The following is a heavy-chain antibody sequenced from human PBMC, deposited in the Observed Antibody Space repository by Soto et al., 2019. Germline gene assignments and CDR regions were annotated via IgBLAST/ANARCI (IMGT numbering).Heavy chain of an antibody. CDR1: GGSFSGYY. CDR2: INHSGST. Sequence: QVQLQQWGAGLLKPSETLSLTCAVYGGSFSGYYWSWIRQPPGKGLEWIGEINHSGSTNYNPSLKSRVTISVDTSKNQFSLKLSSVTAADTAVYYCARGTACSSTSCYRWFDPWGQGTLVTVSS. V-gene: IGHV4-34*01. CDR3: ARGTACSSTSCYRWFDP. D-gene: IGHD2-2*01. J-gene: IGHJ5*02.